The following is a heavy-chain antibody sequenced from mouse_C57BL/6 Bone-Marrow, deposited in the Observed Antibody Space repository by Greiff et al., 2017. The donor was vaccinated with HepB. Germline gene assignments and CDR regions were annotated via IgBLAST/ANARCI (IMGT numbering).Heavy chain of an antibody. CDR2: IDPETGGT. CDR3: TRGGAYGNFDY. J-gene: IGHJ2*01. V-gene: IGHV1-15*01. CDR1: GYTFTDYE. Sequence: QVHVKQSGAELVRPGASVTLSCKASGYTFTDYEMHWVKQTTVHGLEWIGAIDPETGGTSYNQKFKGKAILTADKSSSTAYMELRSLTSEDSAVYYCTRGGAYGNFDYWGQGTTLTVSS. D-gene: IGHD2-1*01.